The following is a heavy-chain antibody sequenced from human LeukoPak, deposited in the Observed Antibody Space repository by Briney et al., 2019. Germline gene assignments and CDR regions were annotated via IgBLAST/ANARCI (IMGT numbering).Heavy chain of an antibody. D-gene: IGHD6-13*01. Sequence: GGSLRLSCAASGFTFSSYAMHWVRQAPGKELEGVAVISYDGSNKYYADSVKGRFTISRDNSKNTLYLQMNSLRAEDTAVYYCAMCYSSSFFPPFDYWGQGTLVTVFS. CDR2: ISYDGSNK. J-gene: IGHJ4*02. CDR3: AMCYSSSFFPPFDY. V-gene: IGHV3-30-3*01. CDR1: GFTFSSYA.